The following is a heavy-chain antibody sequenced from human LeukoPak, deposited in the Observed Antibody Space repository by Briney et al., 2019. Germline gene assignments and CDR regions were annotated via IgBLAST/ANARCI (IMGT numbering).Heavy chain of an antibody. J-gene: IGHJ4*02. V-gene: IGHV1-69*05. Sequence: SVKDSCKASGGTFSSYAISWVRQAPGQGLEWMGRIIPIFGTANYAQKFQGRVTITTDESTSTAYTELSSVRSEDTAVYYCARENYYDSSGPLDYWGQGTLVTVSS. CDR1: GGTFSSYA. D-gene: IGHD3-22*01. CDR2: IIPIFGTA. CDR3: ARENYYDSSGPLDY.